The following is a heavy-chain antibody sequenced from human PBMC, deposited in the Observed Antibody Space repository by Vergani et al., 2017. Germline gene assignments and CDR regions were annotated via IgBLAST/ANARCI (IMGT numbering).Heavy chain of an antibody. CDR2: IKIKNDGGTT. Sequence: EVQLVESGGGLVKPGGSLRLSCAASGFTFSNAWMSWVRQAPGKGVEWVGRIKIKNDGGTTDYAAPVKGRFTISRDDSKNTLYLQMNSQKTEDTAVYYCTTGTAMVTAYWGQGTLVTVSS. CDR1: GFTFSNAW. D-gene: IGHD5-18*01. V-gene: IGHV3-15*01. CDR3: TTGTAMVTAY. J-gene: IGHJ4*02.